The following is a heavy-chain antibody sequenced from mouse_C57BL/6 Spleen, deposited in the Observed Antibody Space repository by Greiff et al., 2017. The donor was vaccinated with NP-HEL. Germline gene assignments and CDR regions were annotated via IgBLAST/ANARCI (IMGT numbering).Heavy chain of an antibody. CDR2: IYPGDGDT. V-gene: IGHV1-80*01. CDR1: GYAFSSYW. CDR3: ARVVTGRDFDY. D-gene: IGHD2-2*01. Sequence: VQLQQSGAELVKPGASVKISCKASGYAFSSYWMNWVKQRPGKGLEWIGQIYPGDGDTNYNGKFKGKATLTADKSSSTAYMQLSSLTSEDSAVYFCARVVTGRDFDYWGQGTTLTVSS. J-gene: IGHJ2*01.